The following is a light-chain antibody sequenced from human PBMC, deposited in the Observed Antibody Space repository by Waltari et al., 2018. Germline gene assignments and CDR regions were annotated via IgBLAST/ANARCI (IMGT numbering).Light chain of an antibody. CDR1: LSVNSWY. Sequence: IVLTQSPGTLSLSPGERATFSCMASLSVNSWYFAWYQQKPVLAPRLLIYSTSPRATGIPDRFSGSGSGTDFTLTISRLEPEDFAVYYRQQHVTAPLSFGAGTKVAIK. CDR2: STS. J-gene: IGKJ4*01. V-gene: IGKV3-20*01. CDR3: QQHVTAPLS.